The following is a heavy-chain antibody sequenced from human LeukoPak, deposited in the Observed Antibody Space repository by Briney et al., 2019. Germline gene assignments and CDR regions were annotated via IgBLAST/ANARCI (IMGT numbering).Heavy chain of an antibody. Sequence: SETLSLTRAVSGGPISSFGYYCGWIPQPRGKGLDWNGYSYCRGSPYYNPSLQNRLTLSVDTCKNEFAPQLSSVTAAAPPVYYCARGPFTGYYMRYYGMDVWGKGTTVTVSS. V-gene: IGHV4-31*11. CDR2: SYCRGSP. CDR1: GGPISSFGYY. D-gene: IGHD3-9*01. J-gene: IGHJ6*04. CDR3: ARGPFTGYYMRYYGMDV.